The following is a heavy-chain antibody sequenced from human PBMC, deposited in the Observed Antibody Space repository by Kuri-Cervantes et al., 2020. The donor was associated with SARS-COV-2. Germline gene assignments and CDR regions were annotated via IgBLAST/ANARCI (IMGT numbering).Heavy chain of an antibody. CDR3: AREGESSSWYSNWFDP. CDR1: GFTFSDFA. Sequence: GESLKISCAASGFTFSDFAMHWVRQAPGKGLEYVSAISSNGGSTYYANSVKGRFTISRDNSKNTLYLQMGSLRAEDMAVYYCAREGESSSWYSNWFDPWGQGTLVTVSS. V-gene: IGHV3-64*01. CDR2: ISSNGGST. J-gene: IGHJ5*02. D-gene: IGHD6-13*01.